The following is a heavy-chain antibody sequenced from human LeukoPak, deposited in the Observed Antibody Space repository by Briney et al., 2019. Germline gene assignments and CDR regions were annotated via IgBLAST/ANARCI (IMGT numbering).Heavy chain of an antibody. CDR3: AKVPADSSSWFTYYFDY. D-gene: IGHD6-13*01. CDR1: GFTFSSYA. J-gene: IGHJ4*02. V-gene: IGHV3-23*01. Sequence: GGSLRLSCAASGFTFSSYAMSWVRQAPGKGLEWVSAISGSGGSTYYADSVKGRFTISRDNSKNALYLQMNSLRAEDTAVYYCAKVPADSSSWFTYYFDYWGQGTLVTVSS. CDR2: ISGSGGST.